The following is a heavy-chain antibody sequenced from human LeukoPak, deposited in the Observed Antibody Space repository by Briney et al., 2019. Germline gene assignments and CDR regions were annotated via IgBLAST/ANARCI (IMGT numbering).Heavy chain of an antibody. J-gene: IGHJ5*02. CDR2: ISSSSSYI. CDR1: GFTFDDYG. Sequence: GGSLRLSCAASGFTFDDYGMSWVRQAPGKGLEWVSSISSSSSYIYYADSVKGRFTISRDNAKNSLYLQMNSLRAEDTAVYYCASEVPSWFDPWGQGTLVTVSS. D-gene: IGHD1-1*01. V-gene: IGHV3-21*01. CDR3: ASEVPSWFDP.